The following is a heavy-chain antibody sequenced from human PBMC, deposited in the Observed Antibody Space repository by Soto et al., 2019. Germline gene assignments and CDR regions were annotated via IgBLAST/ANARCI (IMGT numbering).Heavy chain of an antibody. CDR2: ISGSGDVI. D-gene: IGHD6-6*01. V-gene: IGHV3-23*01. CDR3: AKYRSTSSGAEGFDY. CDR1: GFTFNSYA. J-gene: IGHJ4*02. Sequence: GGSLRLSCAVSGFTFNSYAMTWVRQPPGKGLEWVSSISGSGDVIYYADSVKGRFTISRDNSKITLYLQLNSLRAEDTGVYYCAKYRSTSSGAEGFDYWGQGALVTVSS.